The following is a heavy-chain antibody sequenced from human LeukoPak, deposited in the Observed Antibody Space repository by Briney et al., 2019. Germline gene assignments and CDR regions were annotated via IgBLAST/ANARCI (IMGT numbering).Heavy chain of an antibody. V-gene: IGHV4-34*01. CDR1: GGSFSGYY. Sequence: PSETLSLTCAVYGGSFSGYYWSWIRQPPGKGLEWIGEINHGGGTNYNPSLKSRVTISVVTSKNQFSLKLSSVTAADTAVYYCARGFYYYGSGSYYSDWGQGTLVTVSS. J-gene: IGHJ4*02. CDR2: INHGGGT. D-gene: IGHD3-10*01. CDR3: ARGFYYYGSGSYYSD.